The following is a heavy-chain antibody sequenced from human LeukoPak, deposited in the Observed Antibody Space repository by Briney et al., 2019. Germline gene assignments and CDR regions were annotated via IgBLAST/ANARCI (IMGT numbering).Heavy chain of an antibody. J-gene: IGHJ4*02. Sequence: GGSLRLSCAASGFTFSSYAMSWMRQAPGKGLEWVSAISGSGGSTYYADSVKGRYTISRDNSKNTLYLQMKSLRAEDTAVYYRATTMVRGVIYYFDSWGQGTLVTVSS. D-gene: IGHD3-10*01. CDR1: GFTFSSYA. CDR3: ATTMVRGVIYYFDS. V-gene: IGHV3-23*01. CDR2: ISGSGGST.